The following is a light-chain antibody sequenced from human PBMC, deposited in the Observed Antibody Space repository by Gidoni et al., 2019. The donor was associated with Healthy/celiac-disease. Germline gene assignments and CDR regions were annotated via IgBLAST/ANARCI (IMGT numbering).Light chain of an antibody. V-gene: IGKV1-5*03. CDR3: QQGWX. CDR2: KAS. Sequence: DIQMTQSPSTLSASVGDRVTITCRASQSISSWLAWYQQKPGKAPTLLISKASSLESGVPSMFSGSGSGTEFTLTIRSLQPDDFATYYCQQGWXFXQGTKVEIK. CDR1: QSISSW. J-gene: IGKJ1*01.